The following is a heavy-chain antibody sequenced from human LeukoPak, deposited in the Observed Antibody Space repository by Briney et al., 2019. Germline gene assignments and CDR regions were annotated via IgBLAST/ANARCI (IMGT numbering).Heavy chain of an antibody. D-gene: IGHD1-26*01. CDR1: GGSIRSSNYN. CDR3: ARTGGSFYFYYYMDV. J-gene: IGHJ6*03. CDR2: IHYTGST. V-gene: IGHV4-39*07. Sequence: SETLSLTCTGSGGSIRSSNYNWGWIRQPPGKGLEWIGSIHYTGSTYHNPSLKSRVTISVDTSKNKFSLKLSSVTAADTALYYCARTGGSFYFYYYMDVWGKGTTVTVSS.